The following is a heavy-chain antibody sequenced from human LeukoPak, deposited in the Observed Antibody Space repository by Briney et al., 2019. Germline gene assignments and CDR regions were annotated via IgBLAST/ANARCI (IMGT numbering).Heavy chain of an antibody. CDR3: ARDLAAAGTDY. V-gene: IGHV4-61*02. CDR1: SGPISSGSYY. Sequence: SGTLSLTCTVSSGPISSGSYYWSWIRQPAGKGLEWIGRIYTSGSTNYNPSLKSRVTMSVDTSKNQFSLKMSSVTAADTAVYYCARDLAAAGTDYWGQGTLVTVSS. CDR2: IYTSGST. J-gene: IGHJ4*02. D-gene: IGHD6-13*01.